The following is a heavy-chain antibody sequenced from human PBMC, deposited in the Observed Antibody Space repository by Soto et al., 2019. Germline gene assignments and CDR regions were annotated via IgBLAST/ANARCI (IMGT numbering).Heavy chain of an antibody. J-gene: IGHJ4*02. CDR3: AKEGYGDYVPDFDY. Sequence: QVQLVESGGGVVQPGRSLRLSCAASGFTFSSYGMHWVRQAPGKGLEWVAVISYDGSNKYYADSVKGRFTISRDNSKNTLYLQMNILRAEDTAVYYCAKEGYGDYVPDFDYWGQGTLVTVSS. V-gene: IGHV3-30*18. D-gene: IGHD4-17*01. CDR1: GFTFSSYG. CDR2: ISYDGSNK.